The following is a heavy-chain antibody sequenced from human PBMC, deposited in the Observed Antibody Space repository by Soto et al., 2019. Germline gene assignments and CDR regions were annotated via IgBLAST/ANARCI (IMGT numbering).Heavy chain of an antibody. CDR3: AKVILPPLSSYGMD. CDR2: ISPYNDNT. CDR1: GYTFTTYG. D-gene: IGHD3-16*01. V-gene: IGHV1-18*04. Sequence: SVNVSCKAAGYTFTTYGVNWVRQAPGQGLEWMGWISPYNDNTNYARRFQGRVTLTTDTSASTAYMELRSLTFDDTAIYYCAKVILPPLSSYGMD. J-gene: IGHJ6*01.